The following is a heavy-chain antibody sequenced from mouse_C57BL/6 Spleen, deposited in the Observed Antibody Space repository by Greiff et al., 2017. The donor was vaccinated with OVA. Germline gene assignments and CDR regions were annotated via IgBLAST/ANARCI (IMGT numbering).Heavy chain of an antibody. CDR1: GYTFTDYY. V-gene: IGHV1-26*01. CDR3: AREAIYYGNFFDY. CDR2: INPNNGGT. D-gene: IGHD2-1*01. J-gene: IGHJ2*01. Sequence: EVQLQQSGPELVKPGASVKISCKASGYTFTDYYMNWVKQSHGKSLEWIGDINPNNGGTSYNQKFKGKATLTVDKSSSTAYMELRSLTSEDSAVYYCAREAIYYGNFFDYWGQGTTLTVSS.